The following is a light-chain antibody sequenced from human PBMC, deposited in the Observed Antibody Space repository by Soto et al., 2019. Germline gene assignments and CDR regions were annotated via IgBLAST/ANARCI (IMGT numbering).Light chain of an antibody. Sequence: EIVLTQSPGTLSLSPGERATLSCRASQSVSNNYLAWYQQKPGQAPRLLIYDAIGRATGIPDRFSGSGSGTDFTLTISRLEPEDFAVYYCQQYGNSPRTFGQGTKLVIK. V-gene: IGKV3-20*01. CDR1: QSVSNNY. J-gene: IGKJ2*01. CDR2: DAI. CDR3: QQYGNSPRT.